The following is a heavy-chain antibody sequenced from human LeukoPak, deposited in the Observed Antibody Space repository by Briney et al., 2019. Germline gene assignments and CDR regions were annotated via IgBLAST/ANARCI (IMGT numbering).Heavy chain of an antibody. D-gene: IGHD2-2*01. CDR3: ARDRVVPAADGAFNI. Sequence: PSETLSLTCTVSGGSISSYYWSWIRQPPGKGLEWLGYIFYSGSTYYNPSLKSRITISIDTSKNQVSLKLSSVTAADTAVYYCARDRVVPAADGAFNIWGQGTMVTVSS. CDR1: GGSISSYY. CDR2: IFYSGST. J-gene: IGHJ3*02. V-gene: IGHV4-59*06.